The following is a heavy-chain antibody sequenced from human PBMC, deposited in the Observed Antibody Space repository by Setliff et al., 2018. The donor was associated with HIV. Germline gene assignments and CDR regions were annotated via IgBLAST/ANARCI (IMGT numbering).Heavy chain of an antibody. CDR1: GGSFSGFF. V-gene: IGHV4-34*01. D-gene: IGHD6-13*01. J-gene: IGHJ3*01. CDR3: ASDYSSRHDAFDL. Sequence: PSETLSLTCGVSGGSFSGFFWTWIRQPPGKGLEWIGVSSTRGSATYNPSLESRLSISVDTSKNQFSLKLSSVTAADTAVYYCASDYSSRHDAFDLWGQGTVVTVSS. CDR2: SSTRGSA.